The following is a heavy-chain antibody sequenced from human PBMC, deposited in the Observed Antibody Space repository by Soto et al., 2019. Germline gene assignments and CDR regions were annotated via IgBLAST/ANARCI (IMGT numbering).Heavy chain of an antibody. D-gene: IGHD1-1*01. Sequence: GGSLRLSCAASGFTFSGSAMHWVRQASGKGLEWVGRIRSKANSYATAYAASVKGRFTISRDDSKNTAYLQMNSQKTEDTAVYYCTSHGTTGTTTLTTGWGQGTLVTVS. J-gene: IGHJ4*02. CDR3: TSHGTTGTTTLTTG. V-gene: IGHV3-73*01. CDR2: IRSKANSYAT. CDR1: GFTFSGSA.